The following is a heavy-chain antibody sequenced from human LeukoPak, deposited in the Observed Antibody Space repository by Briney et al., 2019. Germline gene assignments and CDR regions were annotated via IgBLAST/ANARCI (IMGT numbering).Heavy chain of an antibody. CDR3: VKDVSSNWYSFDH. CDR1: GGTIGDYG. D-gene: IGHD1-1*01. V-gene: IGHV3-20*04. Sequence: GGSLRLPCAASGGTIGDYGMSWVRQAPGKGLEWVSGINWAGTNTFYAESVKGRFTISRDTAENSLFLQMNSLRDDDTAFYYCVKDVSSNWYSFDHWGQGTLVTVSS. J-gene: IGHJ4*02. CDR2: INWAGTNT.